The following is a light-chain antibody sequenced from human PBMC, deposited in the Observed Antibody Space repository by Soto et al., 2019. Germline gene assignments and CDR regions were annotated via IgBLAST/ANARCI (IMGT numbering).Light chain of an antibody. J-gene: IGKJ3*01. CDR1: QSTGAY. Sequence: DIQMTQSPSSLSASVGNRVTITCRASQSTGAYLNWHQQKPGKAPNLLICAASSLQSGVPSRFSGSGSGTDFTLTISSLQPEDFTTNYCQQTSSTPRTLGPGTKVDIK. CDR3: QQTSSTPRT. CDR2: AAS. V-gene: IGKV1-39*01.